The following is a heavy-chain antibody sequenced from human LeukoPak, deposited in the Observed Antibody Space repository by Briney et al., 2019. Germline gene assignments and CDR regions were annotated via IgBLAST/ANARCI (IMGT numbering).Heavy chain of an antibody. CDR3: AKDGGYDSSGYYRHYFDY. J-gene: IGHJ4*02. D-gene: IGHD3-22*01. CDR1: GFTFSSYA. CDR2: ISGSGSST. Sequence: GGSLRLSCAASGFTFSSYAISWVRQAPGKGLEWVSAISGSGSSTYYADSVKGRFTISRDNSKNTLYLQMNSLRAEDTAVYYCAKDGGYDSSGYYRHYFDYWGQGTLVTVSS. V-gene: IGHV3-23*01.